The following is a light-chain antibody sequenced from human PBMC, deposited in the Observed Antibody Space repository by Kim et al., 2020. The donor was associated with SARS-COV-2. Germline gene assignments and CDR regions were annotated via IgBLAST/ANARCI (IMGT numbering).Light chain of an antibody. CDR3: QQYGDSPWT. J-gene: IGKJ1*01. Sequence: SPGDRATLSCRASQSVINNYLAWYQQKPGQAPRLLMYDASTRATDIPDSFSGSGYGTDFTLTISRLEPEDFAGYYCQQYGDSPWTCGQGTKVEI. CDR2: DAS. CDR1: QSVINNY. V-gene: IGKV3-20*01.